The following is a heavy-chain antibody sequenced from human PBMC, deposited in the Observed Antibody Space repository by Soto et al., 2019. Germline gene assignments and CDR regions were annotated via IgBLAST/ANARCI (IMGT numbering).Heavy chain of an antibody. D-gene: IGHD1-26*01. Sequence: ASVKVSCKASGYTFSGYYMHWVRQAPGQGLEWMGWINPNSGGTNYAQKFQGWVTTTRDTSISTAYMELSRLRSDDTAVYYCARESMVGATPFFDYWGQGTLVTVSS. V-gene: IGHV1-2*04. CDR1: GYTFSGYY. CDR3: ARESMVGATPFFDY. CDR2: INPNSGGT. J-gene: IGHJ4*02.